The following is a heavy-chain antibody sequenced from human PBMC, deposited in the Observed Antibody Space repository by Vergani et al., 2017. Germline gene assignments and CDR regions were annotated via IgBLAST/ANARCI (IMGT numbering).Heavy chain of an antibody. Sequence: EVQLVQSGAEVKKPGESLKISCKGSGYSFTRYWIGWVRQRPGKGLEWMGIIYPGDSDTRYSPSFQGQVTISADKSISTAYLQWSSLKASDTAMYYCARPQRGIVGATAVDYWGQGTLVTVSS. CDR1: GYSFTRYW. J-gene: IGHJ4*02. D-gene: IGHD1-26*01. CDR2: IYPGDSDT. CDR3: ARPQRGIVGATAVDY. V-gene: IGHV5-51*01.